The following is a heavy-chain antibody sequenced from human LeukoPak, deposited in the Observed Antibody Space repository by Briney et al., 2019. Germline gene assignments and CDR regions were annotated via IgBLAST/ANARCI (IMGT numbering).Heavy chain of an antibody. CDR3: ARDGDYYDSSGYYYPSFDY. CDR2: IIPILGIA. D-gene: IGHD3-22*01. CDR1: GGTFSSYT. Sequence: ASVKVSCKASGGTFSSYTISWVRQAPGRGLEWMGRIIPILGIANYAQKFQGRATITADKSTSTAYMELSSLRSEDTAVYYCARDGDYYDSSGYYYPSFDYWGQGTLVTVSS. J-gene: IGHJ4*02. V-gene: IGHV1-69*04.